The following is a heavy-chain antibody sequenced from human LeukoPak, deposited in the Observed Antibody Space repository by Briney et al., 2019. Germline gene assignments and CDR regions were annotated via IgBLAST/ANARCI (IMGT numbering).Heavy chain of an antibody. D-gene: IGHD3-10*01. CDR2: VYYSGNT. Sequence: PSETLSLTCTVSGGSISSYSWSWIRQPPGNGLEWIGCVYYSGNTNYNPSLKSRVTVSVDTSKNQFSLRLSSVTAADTAVYYCASYYYGSGNYYYWYFGLWGRGTLVTVSS. CDR1: GGSISSYS. CDR3: ASYYYGSGNYYYWYFGL. V-gene: IGHV4-59*01. J-gene: IGHJ2*01.